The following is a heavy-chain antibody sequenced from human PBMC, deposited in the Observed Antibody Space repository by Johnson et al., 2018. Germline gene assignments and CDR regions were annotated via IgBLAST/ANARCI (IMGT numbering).Heavy chain of an antibody. CDR1: GYSFSNNW. CDR3: AKQRERGTSYMDV. CDR2: IWPGDSDT. D-gene: IGHD1-26*01. J-gene: IGHJ6*04. V-gene: IGHV5-51*01. Sequence: EVQLVESGAEVRKXGESLLISCKGSGYSFSNNWIGWVRQMPGEGLEWMGIIWPGDSDTKYSPSFQGQVTISADTSISTVYLQWSSLKASDTAMYYCAKQRERGTSYMDVWGKGTTVTVSS.